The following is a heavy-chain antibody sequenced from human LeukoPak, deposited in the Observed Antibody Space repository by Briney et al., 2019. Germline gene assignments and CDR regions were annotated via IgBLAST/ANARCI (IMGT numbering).Heavy chain of an antibody. CDR1: GFTFSNHG. D-gene: IGHD3-10*01. CDR2: ISNGGIYI. J-gene: IGHJ6*03. CDR3: ARVSSKAMVRGIITKKNYYYYYMDV. V-gene: IGHV3-21*01. Sequence: PGGSLRLSCADSGFTFSNHGMNWVRQAPGKGLQWVSSISNGGIYIFYADSVKGRFTISRDNAKNSLYLQMNSLRAEDTAVYYCARVSSKAMVRGIITKKNYYYYYMDVWGKGTTVTISS.